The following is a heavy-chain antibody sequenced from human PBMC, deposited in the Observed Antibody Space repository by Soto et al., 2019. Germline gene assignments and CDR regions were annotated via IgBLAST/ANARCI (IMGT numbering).Heavy chain of an antibody. J-gene: IGHJ4*02. CDR2: IYYSGST. D-gene: IGHD1-1*01. CDR1: GGSISSGGYY. V-gene: IGHV4-31*03. CDR3: ARDFTGTNSFDY. Sequence: PSETLSLTCTVSGGSISSGGYYWSWIRQHPGKGLEWIGYIYYSGSTYYNPSLKSRVTIPVDTSKNQFSLKLSSVTAADTAVYYCARDFTGTNSFDYWGQGTLVTVSS.